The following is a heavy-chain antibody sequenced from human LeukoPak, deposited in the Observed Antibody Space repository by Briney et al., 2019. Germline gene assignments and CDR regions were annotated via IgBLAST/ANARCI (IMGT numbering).Heavy chain of an antibody. V-gene: IGHV3-7*01. J-gene: IGHJ4*02. D-gene: IGHD1-14*01. CDR3: ARRNLFDY. CDR1: GFTFRDYW. CDR2: IKYDGSDK. Sequence: GGSLRISCVATGFTFRDYWMTWVRQAPGKGLECVANIKYDGSDKYYVDSVKGRFTISRDNAKNSVYLQMNSLRIEDTAVYYCARRNLFDYWGQGTVVTVSS.